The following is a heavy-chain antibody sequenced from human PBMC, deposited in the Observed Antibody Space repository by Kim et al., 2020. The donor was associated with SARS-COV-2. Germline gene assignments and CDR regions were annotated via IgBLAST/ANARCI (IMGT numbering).Heavy chain of an antibody. Sequence: GESLKISCKGSGYSFTSYWIGWVRQMPGKGLEWMGIIYPGDSDTRYSPSFQGQVTISADKSISTAYLQWSSLKASDTAMYYCARLRGSAGRYFDWLLFGAFDIWGQGTMVTVSS. J-gene: IGHJ3*02. D-gene: IGHD3-9*01. CDR3: ARLRGSAGRYFDWLLFGAFDI. CDR2: IYPGDSDT. V-gene: IGHV5-51*01. CDR1: GYSFTSYW.